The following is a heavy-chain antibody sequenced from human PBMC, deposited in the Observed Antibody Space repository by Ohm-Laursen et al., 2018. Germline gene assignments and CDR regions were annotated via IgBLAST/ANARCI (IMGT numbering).Heavy chain of an antibody. V-gene: IGHV3-7*03. Sequence: SLRLSCSASGFTFSRHWMTWVRQGPGKGLESLANINQGGSEEYYADSVKGRFTISRDNAKNSLYLQMNSLRAEDTALYYCAKDSSGGYYGMHVWGQGTTVTVSS. CDR1: GFTFSRHW. D-gene: IGHD3-10*01. CDR2: INQGGSEE. CDR3: AKDSSGGYYGMHV. J-gene: IGHJ6*02.